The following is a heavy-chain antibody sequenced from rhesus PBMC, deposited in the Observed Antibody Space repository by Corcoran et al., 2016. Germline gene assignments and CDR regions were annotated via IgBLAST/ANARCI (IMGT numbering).Heavy chain of an antibody. CDR3: ARRYSWNNFYGLDS. Sequence: EVQLAESGGGLVQPGGSLRLSCAASGFTFSGYEMHWVRQAPGKGLESVSVIGGDSSYTHYLDSVKGRFTISRDNAKNSLSLQMNSLRAEDTAVYYCARRYSWNNFYGLDSWGQGVVVTVSS. CDR2: IGGDSSYT. D-gene: IGHD1-20*01. J-gene: IGHJ6*01. V-gene: IGHV3-115*02. CDR1: GFTFSGYE.